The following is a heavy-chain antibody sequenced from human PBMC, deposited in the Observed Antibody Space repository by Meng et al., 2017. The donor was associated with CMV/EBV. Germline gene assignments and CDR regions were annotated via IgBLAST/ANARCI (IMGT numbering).Heavy chain of an antibody. CDR1: GFPFSPYT. V-gene: IGHV3-30-3*01. CDR2: ISSDGSNK. D-gene: IGHD2-15*01. J-gene: IGHJ6*02. CDR3: ARDSGRGYCSGGSCYNPD. Sequence: GESLKISCAASGFPFSPYTIHWVRQAPGKGLEWVALISSDGSNKDYADSVKGRFTISRDNSKNTLSLQMNSLRTEDTAVYYCARDSGRGYCSGGSCYNPDWGQGTTVTVSS.